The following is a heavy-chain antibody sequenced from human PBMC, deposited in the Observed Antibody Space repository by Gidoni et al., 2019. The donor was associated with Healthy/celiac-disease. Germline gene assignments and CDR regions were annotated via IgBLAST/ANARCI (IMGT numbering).Heavy chain of an antibody. CDR2: ISSSSSYT. CDR1: GFTFSDYY. CDR3: ARAYDYGDYRDAFDI. J-gene: IGHJ3*02. D-gene: IGHD4-17*01. Sequence: QVQLVESGGGLVKPGGSLRLSCAASGFTFSDYYMSWIRQAPGKGLEWVSYISSSSSYTNYADSVKGRFTISRDNAKNSLYLQMNSLRAEDTAVYYCARAYDYGDYRDAFDIWGQGTMVTVSS. V-gene: IGHV3-11*06.